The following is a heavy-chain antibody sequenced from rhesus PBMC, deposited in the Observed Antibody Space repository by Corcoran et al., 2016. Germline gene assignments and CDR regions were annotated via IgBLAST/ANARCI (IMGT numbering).Heavy chain of an antibody. D-gene: IGHD6-25*01. CDR1: GGSICSNY. J-gene: IGHJ5-2*02. V-gene: IGHV4-173*01. CDR3: AREFGGQLNSLDV. CDR2: ISGSSGST. Sequence: QLQLQESGPGLVKPSETLSLTCAVSGGSICSNYWRWIRQPPGTGLEWVGRISGSSGSTDYNPSLKSRVTISTDTSKNQFSLKLGSVTAADTAVYYCAREFGGQLNSLDVWGRGVLVTVSS.